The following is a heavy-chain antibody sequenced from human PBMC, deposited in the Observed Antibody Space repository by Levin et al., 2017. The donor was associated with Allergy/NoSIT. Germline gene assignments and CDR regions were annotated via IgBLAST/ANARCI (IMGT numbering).Heavy chain of an antibody. V-gene: IGHV3-15*01. CDR3: ATDSRMVVSDDAFDV. CDR2: IQSETDGWTT. Sequence: SWVRQAPGKGLECVGRIQSETDGWTTDYGAPVKGRFPLSPDDSKNTLYLEMSSLKTEDTAVYYCATDSRMVVSDDAFDVWGQGTMVMVSS. J-gene: IGHJ3*01. D-gene: IGHD2-21*02.